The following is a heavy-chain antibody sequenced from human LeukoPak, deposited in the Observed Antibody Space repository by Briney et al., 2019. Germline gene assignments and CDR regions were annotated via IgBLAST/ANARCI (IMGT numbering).Heavy chain of an antibody. D-gene: IGHD2-15*01. V-gene: IGHV1-69*04. CDR2: IIPILGIA. CDR3: ARDVGYCSGDSCYYYGMDV. J-gene: IGHJ6*02. Sequence: GASVKVSCKASGGTFSSYAISWVRQAPGQGLEWMGRIIPILGIANYAQKFQGRVTITADKSTSTAYMELSSLRSEDTAVYYCARDVGYCSGDSCYYYGMDVWGQGTTVTVSS. CDR1: GGTFSSYA.